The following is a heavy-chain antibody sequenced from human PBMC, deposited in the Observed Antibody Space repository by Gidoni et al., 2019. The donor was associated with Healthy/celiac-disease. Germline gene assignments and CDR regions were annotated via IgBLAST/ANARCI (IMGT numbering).Heavy chain of an antibody. J-gene: IGHJ4*02. V-gene: IGHV3-23*01. D-gene: IGHD5-12*01. CDR1: GFTFSSYA. Sequence: EVQLLESGGGLVQPGGSLRLSCAASGFTFSSYAMSWVRQAPGKGLEWVSAISGSGGSTYYADSVKGRFTISRDNSKNTLYLQMNSLRAEDTAVYYCAKDRRNKMATITSGYFDYWGQGTLVTVSS. CDR3: AKDRRNKMATITSGYFDY. CDR2: ISGSGGST.